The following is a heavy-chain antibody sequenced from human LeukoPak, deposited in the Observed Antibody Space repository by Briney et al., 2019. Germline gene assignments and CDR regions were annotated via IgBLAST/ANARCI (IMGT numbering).Heavy chain of an antibody. D-gene: IGHD3-16*02. CDR1: GFIFSSYW. V-gene: IGHV3-7*01. J-gene: IGHJ4*02. CDR2: INQEGSER. Sequence: PGGSLRLSCEVSGFIFSSYWMSWVRQAPGKGLEWVGNINQEGSERNHGDSVNGRFTISRDNAENSLYLQMNSLRAEDTAVYYCARNIGAFGTYRYDSWGQGTLVSVSS. CDR3: ARNIGAFGTYRYDS.